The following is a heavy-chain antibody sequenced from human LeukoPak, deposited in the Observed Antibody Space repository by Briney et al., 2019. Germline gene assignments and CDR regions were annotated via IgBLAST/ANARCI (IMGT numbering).Heavy chain of an antibody. Sequence: SVKVSCKASGGTFSSYAISWVRQAPGQGLEWMGGIIPIFGTANYAQKFQGRVTMTRDTSTSTVYMELSSLRSEDTAVYYCARFRVGELLDYWGQGTLVTVSS. CDR2: IIPIFGTA. CDR1: GGTFSSYA. J-gene: IGHJ4*02. D-gene: IGHD3-10*01. CDR3: ARFRVGELLDY. V-gene: IGHV1-69*05.